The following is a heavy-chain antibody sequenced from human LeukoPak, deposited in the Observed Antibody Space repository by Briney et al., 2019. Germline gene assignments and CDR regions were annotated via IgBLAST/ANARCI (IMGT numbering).Heavy chain of an antibody. CDR1: GFTVSSNY. CDR3: ARDQTKWEPLRRRDYYYMDV. J-gene: IGHJ6*03. CDR2: IYSGGST. D-gene: IGHD1-26*01. V-gene: IGHV3-66*01. Sequence: GGSLRLSCAASGFTVSSNYMSWVRQAPGKGLECVSVIYSGGSTYYADSVKGRFTISRDNSKNTLYLQMNSLRAEDTAVYYCARDQTKWEPLRRRDYYYMDVWGKGTTVTVSS.